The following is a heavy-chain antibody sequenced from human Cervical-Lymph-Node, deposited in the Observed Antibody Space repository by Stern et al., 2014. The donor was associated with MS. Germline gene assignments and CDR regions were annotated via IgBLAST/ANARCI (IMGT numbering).Heavy chain of an antibody. D-gene: IGHD5-12*01. J-gene: IGHJ4*02. CDR2: VSFDGRNK. CDR3: ARGYSGYIIDY. Sequence: QVQLVQSGGGVVQPGRSLCVSCAASGFALGSYVMHWVRQAPGKGREWVALVSFDGRNKHYADSVKGRFTISRDKINNTLHLQMNSLRPEDTAVYSCARGYSGYIIDYWGQGTLVTVTS. V-gene: IGHV3-30*04. CDR1: GFALGSYV.